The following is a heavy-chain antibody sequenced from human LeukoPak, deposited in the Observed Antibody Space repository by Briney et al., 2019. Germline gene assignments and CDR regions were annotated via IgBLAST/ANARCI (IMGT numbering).Heavy chain of an antibody. D-gene: IGHD3-10*01. CDR2: TNHSGST. CDR3: ARLRSAQPPFRGVTIRYNWFDP. V-gene: IGHV4-34*01. J-gene: IGHJ5*02. Sequence: SETLSLTCAVYGGSFSGYYWSWIRQPPGKGLEWIGETNHSGSTNYNPALKSRVTISVDTSKNQSSLTLSSVTAADTAVYYCARLRSAQPPFRGVTIRYNWFDPWGQGTLVTVSS. CDR1: GGSFSGYY.